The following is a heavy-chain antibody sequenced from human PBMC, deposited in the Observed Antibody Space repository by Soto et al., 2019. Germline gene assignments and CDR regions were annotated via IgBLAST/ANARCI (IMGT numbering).Heavy chain of an antibody. CDR1: GYTFTGYY. CDR2: INPNSGGT. V-gene: IGHV1-2*04. D-gene: IGHD5-12*01. CDR3: AREVVAKASAGYYYYGMDV. Sequence: ASVKVSCKASGYTFTGYYMHWVRQAPGQGLEWMGWINPNSGGTNYAQKFQGWVTMTRDTSISTAYMEMSRLRSDDTAVYYCAREVVAKASAGYYYYGMDVWGQGTTVTVSS. J-gene: IGHJ6*02.